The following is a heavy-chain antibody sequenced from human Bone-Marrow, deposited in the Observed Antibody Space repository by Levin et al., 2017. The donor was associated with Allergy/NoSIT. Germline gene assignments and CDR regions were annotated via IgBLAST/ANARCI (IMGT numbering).Heavy chain of an antibody. Sequence: GESLKISCKASGYTFTSYGISWVRQAPGQGLEWMGWISAYNGNTNYAQKLQGRVTMTTDTSTSTAYMELRSLRSDDTAVYYCARLFYYDSSGFDYWGQGTLVTVSS. CDR1: GYTFTSYG. D-gene: IGHD3-22*01. CDR3: ARLFYYDSSGFDY. J-gene: IGHJ4*02. V-gene: IGHV1-18*01. CDR2: ISAYNGNT.